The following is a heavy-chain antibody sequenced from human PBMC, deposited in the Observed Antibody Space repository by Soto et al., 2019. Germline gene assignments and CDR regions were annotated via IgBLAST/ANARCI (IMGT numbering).Heavy chain of an antibody. D-gene: IGHD6-19*01. CDR3: ATLRGSSGYGWFDP. CDR2: FDPEDGET. V-gene: IGHV1-24*01. Sequence: ASVKVSCKVSGSTLTELSMHWVRQAPGKGLEWMGGFDPEDGETIYAQKFQGRVTMTEDTSTDTAYMELSSLRSEDTAVYYCATLRGSSGYGWFDPWGQGTLVTVSS. J-gene: IGHJ5*02. CDR1: GSTLTELS.